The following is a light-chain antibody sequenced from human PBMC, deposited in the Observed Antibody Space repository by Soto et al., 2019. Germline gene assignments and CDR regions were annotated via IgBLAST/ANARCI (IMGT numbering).Light chain of an antibody. CDR2: EVS. J-gene: IGLJ1*01. CDR1: SIDVGGYNY. Sequence: QSALTQPASVSGSPGQSITISCTGTSIDVGGYNYVSWYQQHPGKAPKLMIYEVSNRPSGVSNRFSGSKSGNTASLTISGLQAEDEADYYCSSYTSSFYVFGTGTKVTVL. V-gene: IGLV2-14*01. CDR3: SSYTSSFYV.